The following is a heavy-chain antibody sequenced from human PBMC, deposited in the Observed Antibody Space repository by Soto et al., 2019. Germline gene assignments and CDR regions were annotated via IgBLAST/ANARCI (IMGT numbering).Heavy chain of an antibody. CDR3: ARQPYDILTGRRLWFDP. CDR1: GGTFSSYA. V-gene: IGHV1-69*13. Sequence: GASVKVSCKASGGTFSSYAISWVRQAPGQGLEWMGGIIPIFGTANYAQKFQGRVTITADESTSTAYMELSSLRSEDTAVYYCARQPYDILTGRRLWFDPWCQGTLVSVSS. CDR2: IIPIFGTA. J-gene: IGHJ5*02. D-gene: IGHD3-9*01.